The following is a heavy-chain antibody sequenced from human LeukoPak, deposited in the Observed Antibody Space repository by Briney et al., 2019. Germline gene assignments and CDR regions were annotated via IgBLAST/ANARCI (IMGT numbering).Heavy chain of an antibody. CDR2: IWYDGSNK. D-gene: IGHD6-19*01. CDR3: ARAIFSRGWYLVDY. J-gene: IGHJ4*02. CDR1: GFTFSSYG. Sequence: GRSLRLSCAAPGFTFSSYGMHWVRQAPGKGLEWVAVIWYDGSNKYYADSVKGRFTISRDNSKNTLYLQMNSLRAEDTAVYYCARAIFSRGWYLVDYWGQGTLVTVSS. V-gene: IGHV3-33*01.